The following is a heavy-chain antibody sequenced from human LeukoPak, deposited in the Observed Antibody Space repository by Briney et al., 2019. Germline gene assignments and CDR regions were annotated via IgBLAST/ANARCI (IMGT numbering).Heavy chain of an antibody. CDR2: IKGDGTKM. D-gene: IGHD6-19*01. CDR1: GFTFSEYW. Sequence: PGGSLRLSCGASGFTFSEYWMTWVRQAPGRGPEWVANIKGDGTKMYYVDSVKGRFTISRDSDKNSLYLQMNNLRVEDTAVYHCARDGSCFDFWGQGALVTVSS. J-gene: IGHJ4*02. CDR3: ARDGSCFDF. V-gene: IGHV3-7*01.